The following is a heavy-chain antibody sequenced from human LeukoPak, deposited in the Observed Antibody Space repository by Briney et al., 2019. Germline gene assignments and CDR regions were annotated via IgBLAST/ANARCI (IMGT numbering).Heavy chain of an antibody. Sequence: PGGSLRLSCAAPGFPFSSYSMTWVRQAPGKGLEWVANIKPDGTTKFYVDSVKGRFTISRDNALNSLYLQMNSLRAEDTAIYYCARSIPYGTTWYGRSDYWGQGTQVTVSS. D-gene: IGHD6-13*01. J-gene: IGHJ4*02. V-gene: IGHV3-7*03. CDR3: ARSIPYGTTWYGRSDY. CDR1: GFPFSSYS. CDR2: IKPDGTTK.